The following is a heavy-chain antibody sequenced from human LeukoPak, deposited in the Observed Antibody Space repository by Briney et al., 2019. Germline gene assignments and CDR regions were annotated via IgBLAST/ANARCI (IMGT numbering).Heavy chain of an antibody. Sequence: GGSLRLFCAASGFTFSSYEMNWVRQAPGKGLEWVAAVRGSGGSTYYADSVKGRFTISRDNSKNTLDLQMNSLRAEDTAVYYCAKSYGDYVLTYFDYWGQGTLVTVSS. CDR2: VRGSGGST. CDR3: AKSYGDYVLTYFDY. J-gene: IGHJ4*02. CDR1: GFTFSSYE. D-gene: IGHD4-17*01. V-gene: IGHV3-23*01.